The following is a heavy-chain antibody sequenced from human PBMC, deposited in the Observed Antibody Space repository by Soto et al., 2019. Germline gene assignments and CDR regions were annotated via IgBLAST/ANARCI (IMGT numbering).Heavy chain of an antibody. V-gene: IGHV4-59*01. CDR3: ARGGGYSSSWYRYYYYGMDV. CDR2: IYYSGST. D-gene: IGHD6-13*01. Sequence: PSETLSLTCTVSGGSISSYYWSWIRQPPRKGLEWIGYIYYSGSTNYNTSLKSRVTISVDTSKNQFSLKLSSVTAADTAVYYCARGGGYSSSWYRYYYYGMDVWGQGTTVTVSS. J-gene: IGHJ6*02. CDR1: GGSISSYY.